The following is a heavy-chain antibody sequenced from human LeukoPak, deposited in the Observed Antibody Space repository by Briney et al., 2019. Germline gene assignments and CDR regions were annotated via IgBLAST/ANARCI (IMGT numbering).Heavy chain of an antibody. Sequence: SETLSLTCTVSGGSISSSSYYWGWIRQPPGKGLEWIGSIYYSGSTYYNPSLKSRVTISVDTSKNQFSLKLSSVTAADTAVYYCARVPFMSGSHRFDYWGQETLVTVSS. J-gene: IGHJ4*02. CDR2: IYYSGST. CDR1: GGSISSSSYY. D-gene: IGHD3-10*02. V-gene: IGHV4-39*07. CDR3: ARVPFMSGSHRFDY.